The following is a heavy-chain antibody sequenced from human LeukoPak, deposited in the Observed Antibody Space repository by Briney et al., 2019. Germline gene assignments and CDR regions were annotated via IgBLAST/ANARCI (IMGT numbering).Heavy chain of an antibody. CDR3: ARGRHSAAGTDY. CDR1: GFTFSSYS. J-gene: IGHJ4*02. D-gene: IGHD6-13*01. CDR2: ISSSSSYI. V-gene: IGHV3-21*01. Sequence: GGSLRLSCAASGFTFSSYSMNWVRQAPGKGLEWVSSISSSSSYIYYADSVKGRFTISRDNAKNSLYLQMNSLRAEDTAVYYCARGRHSAAGTDYWGQGTLVTVSP.